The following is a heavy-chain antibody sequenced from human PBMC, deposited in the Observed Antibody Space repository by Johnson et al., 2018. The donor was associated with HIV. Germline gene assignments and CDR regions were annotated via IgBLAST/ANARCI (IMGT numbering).Heavy chain of an antibody. D-gene: IGHD3-16*01. CDR3: AREGRGGWRDVFDI. J-gene: IGHJ3*02. V-gene: IGHV3-66*01. Sequence: EVQLVESGGGLVQPGGSLRLSCAASGFTVRSNYMSWVRQAPGKGLEWVSLIYSGDTTYYADSVKGRLTISRDNSKNTLYLAMNSLGVEDKAVYYCAREGRGGWRDVFDIWGQRTMVTVSS. CDR1: GFTVRSNY. CDR2: IYSGDTT.